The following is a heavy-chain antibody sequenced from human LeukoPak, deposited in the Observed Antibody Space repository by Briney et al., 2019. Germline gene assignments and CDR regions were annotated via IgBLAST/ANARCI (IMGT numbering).Heavy chain of an antibody. D-gene: IGHD3-3*01. J-gene: IGHJ6*03. V-gene: IGHV3-74*01. CDR2: INSDGSST. Sequence: GGSLRLSCAASGFTFNRYWMHWVRQAPGKGLVWVSRINSDGSSTSYADSVKGRFTISRDNAKNTLYLQMNSLRAEDTAVYYCARGDYDFWSGYPYYYYYMDVWGKGTTVTVSS. CDR3: ARGDYDFWSGYPYYYYYMDV. CDR1: GFTFNRYW.